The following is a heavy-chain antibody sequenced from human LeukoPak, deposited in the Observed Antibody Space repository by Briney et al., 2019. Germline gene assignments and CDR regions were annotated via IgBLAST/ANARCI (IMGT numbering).Heavy chain of an antibody. D-gene: IGHD3-10*01. V-gene: IGHV1-69*05. CDR2: IIPIFGTA. CDR1: GGTFSSYA. Sequence: GASVKVSCKASGGTFSSYAISRVRQAPGQGLEWMGGIIPIFGTANYAQKFQGRVTMTTDTSTSTAYMELRSLRSDDTAVYYCATPPKYYYGSGSYWVYWGQGTLVTVSS. J-gene: IGHJ4*02. CDR3: ATPPKYYYGSGSYWVY.